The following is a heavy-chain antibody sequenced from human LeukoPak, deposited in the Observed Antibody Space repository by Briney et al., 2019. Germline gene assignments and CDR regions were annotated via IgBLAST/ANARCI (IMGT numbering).Heavy chain of an antibody. V-gene: IGHV3-33*01. CDR1: GFIFSSNG. J-gene: IGHJ4*02. CDR3: ARLWGAAMLDY. Sequence: PGRSLRLSCAASGFIFSSNGMYWVRQAPGKGLEWVALIWYDGSDKYYTDSVKGRFTISRDNSKNTLFPQMNSLRAEDTAVCYCARLWGAAMLDYWGQGTLVTVSS. D-gene: IGHD5-18*01. CDR2: IWYDGSDK.